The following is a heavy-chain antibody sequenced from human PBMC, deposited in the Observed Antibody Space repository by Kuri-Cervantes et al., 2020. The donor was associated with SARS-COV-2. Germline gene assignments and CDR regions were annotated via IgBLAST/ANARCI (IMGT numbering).Heavy chain of an antibody. CDR2: IRSSGSTI. CDR1: VLPFSSYD. D-gene: IGHD2-21*01. Sequence: LTYASSVLPFSSYDMNWVRQAPGKGLVWVSYIRSSGSTIYYADPVKGRFTISRDNAKNSLYLQMNSLRAQNTAVYYCAGWTYCGGVFYPAYYFDYWGQGTLVTVSS. V-gene: IGHV3-48*03. CDR3: AGWTYCGGVFYPAYYFDY. J-gene: IGHJ4*02.